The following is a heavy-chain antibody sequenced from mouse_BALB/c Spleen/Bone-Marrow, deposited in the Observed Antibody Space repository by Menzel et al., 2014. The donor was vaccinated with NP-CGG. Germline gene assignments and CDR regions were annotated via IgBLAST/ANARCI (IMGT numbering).Heavy chain of an antibody. CDR3: ARPYRYDKEFAY. Sequence: VQLQQSGAELAKPGASVKMSCKASGFPFTTYWMHWFKQRPGQGLEWIGYIDPSTGHTEYNQSFKDKATLTADKSSSTAYMQLSSLTSEDSAVYYCARPYRYDKEFAYWGQGTLVTVSA. CDR1: GFPFTTYW. CDR2: IDPSTGHT. V-gene: IGHV1-7*01. D-gene: IGHD2-14*01. J-gene: IGHJ3*01.